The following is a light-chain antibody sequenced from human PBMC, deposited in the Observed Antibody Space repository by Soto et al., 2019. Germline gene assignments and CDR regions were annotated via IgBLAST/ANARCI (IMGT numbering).Light chain of an antibody. V-gene: IGKV1-5*01. CDR2: GGS. CDR3: QQNYPIPLT. Sequence: IQMTQSPSTLSAPVGARVTITCRASQTISSWLAWYQQKPGKAPNLLIHGGSILQSGVPPRFSGGGGGIDFTLTISSLQPEDFASYHCQQNYPIPLTFGGGTKVDIK. CDR1: QTISSW. J-gene: IGKJ4*01.